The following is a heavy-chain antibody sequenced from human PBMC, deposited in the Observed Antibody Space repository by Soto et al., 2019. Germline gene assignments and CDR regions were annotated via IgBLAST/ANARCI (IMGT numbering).Heavy chain of an antibody. Sequence: SETLSLTCTVSGASINSGRYYWGWIRQPPGKGLEWIGRISYLGTTYYNPSLKGRATISVDTSKNHYSLYLSSVTAADTAVYYCANRFSGGRYSSSYDDYWGQGTLVTVSS. CDR3: ANRFSGGRYSSSYDDY. CDR1: GASINSGRYY. J-gene: IGHJ4*02. D-gene: IGHD6-6*01. V-gene: IGHV4-39*02. CDR2: ISYLGTT.